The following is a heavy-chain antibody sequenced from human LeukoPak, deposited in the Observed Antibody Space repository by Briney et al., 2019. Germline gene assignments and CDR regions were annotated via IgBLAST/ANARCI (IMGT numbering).Heavy chain of an antibody. CDR2: ISYDGSNK. J-gene: IGHJ6*02. Sequence: GRSLRLSCAASGFTFSSYGMHWVRQAPGKGLEWVAVISYDGSNKYYADSVKGRFTISRDNSKNTLYLQMNSLRAEDTAVYYCAKSRRPIVVRGVMGMGVWGQGTTVTVSS. CDR1: GFTFSSYG. V-gene: IGHV3-30*18. CDR3: AKSRRPIVVRGVMGMGV. D-gene: IGHD3-10*01.